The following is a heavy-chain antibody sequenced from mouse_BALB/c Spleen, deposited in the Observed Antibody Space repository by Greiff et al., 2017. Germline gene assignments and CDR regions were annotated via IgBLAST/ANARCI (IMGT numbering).Heavy chain of an antibody. CDR2: IYPGNSDT. D-gene: IGHD1-1*01. CDR3: TTITTVVATGDD. V-gene: IGHV1-5*01. Sequence: VQLKESGTVLARPGASVKMSCKASGYSFTSYWMHWVKQRPGQGLEWIGAIYPGNSDTSYNQKFKGKAKLTAVTSASTAYMELSSLTNEDSAVYYCTTITTVVATGDDWGQGTTLTVSS. CDR1: GYSFTSYW. J-gene: IGHJ2*01.